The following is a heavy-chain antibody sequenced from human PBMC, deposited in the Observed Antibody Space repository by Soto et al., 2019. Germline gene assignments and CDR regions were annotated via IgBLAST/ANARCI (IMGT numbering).Heavy chain of an antibody. CDR3: AGDGSPGFYYDSSGPVKDANSFDV. CDR2: IWYDGSKK. J-gene: IGHJ3*01. Sequence: QVQLVESGGGVVQPGRSLRLSCAASGFTFSIYGIHWVRQAPGKGLEWVAVIWYDGSKKYYADSVKGRFTISRDNSTNTLSLEMNSLRVEDTAVDYCAGDGSPGFYYDSSGPVKDANSFDVWGQGTLVTVSS. D-gene: IGHD3-22*01. CDR1: GFTFSIYG. V-gene: IGHV3-33*01.